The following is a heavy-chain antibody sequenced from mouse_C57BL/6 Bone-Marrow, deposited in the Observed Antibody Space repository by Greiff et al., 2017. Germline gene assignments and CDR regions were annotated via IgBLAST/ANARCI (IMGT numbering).Heavy chain of an antibody. CDR3: ARHYSNLAWFAY. CDR1: GYTFTSYG. Sequence: VQLQQSGAELARPGASVKLSCKASGYTFTSYGLSWVKQRTGQGLEWIGEIYPRSGNTYYNEKFKGKATLTADKSSSTAYMELRSLTSEDSAVYFCARHYSNLAWFAYWGQGTLVTVSA. J-gene: IGHJ3*01. D-gene: IGHD2-5*01. CDR2: IYPRSGNT. V-gene: IGHV1-81*01.